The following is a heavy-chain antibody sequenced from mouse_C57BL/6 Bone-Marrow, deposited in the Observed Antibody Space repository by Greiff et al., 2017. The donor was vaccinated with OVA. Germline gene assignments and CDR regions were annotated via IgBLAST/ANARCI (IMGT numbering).Heavy chain of an antibody. CDR2: IDPSDSYT. CDR1: GYTFTSYW. CDR3: AREDGYPFDY. V-gene: IGHV1-69*01. Sequence: QVQLQQSGAELVMPGASVKLSCKASGYTFTSYWMHWVKQRPGQGLEWIGEIDPSDSYTNYNQKFKGKSTLTVDKFSSTAYMQLSSLTSEDSAVYYCAREDGYPFDYWGQGTTLTVSS. J-gene: IGHJ2*01. D-gene: IGHD2-3*01.